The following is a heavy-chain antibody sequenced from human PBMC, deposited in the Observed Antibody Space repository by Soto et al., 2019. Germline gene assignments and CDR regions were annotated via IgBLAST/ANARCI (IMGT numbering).Heavy chain of an antibody. CDR3: ARDPGRYDSSGYNWFDP. CDR2: IYYSGST. Sequence: SETLSLTCTVSGGSISSYYWSWIRQPPGKGLEWIGYIYYSGSTNYNPSLKSRVTISVDTSKNQFSLKLSSVTAADTAVYYCARDPGRYDSSGYNWFDPWGQGTLVTV. V-gene: IGHV4-59*01. CDR1: GGSISSYY. J-gene: IGHJ5*02. D-gene: IGHD3-22*01.